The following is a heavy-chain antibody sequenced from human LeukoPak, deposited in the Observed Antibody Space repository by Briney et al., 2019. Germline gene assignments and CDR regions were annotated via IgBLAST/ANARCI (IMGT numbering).Heavy chain of an antibody. V-gene: IGHV1-24*01. D-gene: IGHD1-1*01. J-gene: IGHJ4*02. CDR1: GYTLTELS. CDR2: FDPEDGET. CDR3: ARVYKGY. Sequence: ASVKVSCKVSGYTLTELSMHWVRQAPGKGLEWMGGFDPEDGETIYAQRFQGRVTMTEDTSISTAYMELSRLRSDDTAVYYCARVYKGYWGQGTLVTVSS.